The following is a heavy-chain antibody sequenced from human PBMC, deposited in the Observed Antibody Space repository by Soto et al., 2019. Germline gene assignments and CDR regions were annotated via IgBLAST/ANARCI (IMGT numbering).Heavy chain of an antibody. J-gene: IGHJ4*02. CDR3: ATSNCSGGSCYSYYFDY. CDR1: GYTFTSYG. V-gene: IGHV1-18*01. Sequence: QVQLVQSGAEVKKPGASVKVSCKTSGYTFTSYGISWVRQAPGQGLEWMGWISAYNGNTNYAQKLQGRVTMTTDTSTSTAYMKLRSVRSDDTDVYYCATSNCSGGSCYSYYFDYWGQGTLVTVSS. D-gene: IGHD2-15*01. CDR2: ISAYNGNT.